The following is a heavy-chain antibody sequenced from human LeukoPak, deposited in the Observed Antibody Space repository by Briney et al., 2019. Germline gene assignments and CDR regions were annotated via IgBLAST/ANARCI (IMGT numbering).Heavy chain of an antibody. CDR2: ISAYNGNT. V-gene: IGHV1-18*01. D-gene: IGHD4-17*01. J-gene: IGHJ6*02. Sequence: ASVKVSCKASGYTFTSYGISWVRQAPGQGLEWMGWISAYNGNTNYAQKLQGRVTMTTDTSTSTAYMELRSLRSDDTAVYYCARDGDDFGDYVEYNYYGLDVWGQGTTVTVSS. CDR3: ARDGDDFGDYVEYNYYGLDV. CDR1: GYTFTSYG.